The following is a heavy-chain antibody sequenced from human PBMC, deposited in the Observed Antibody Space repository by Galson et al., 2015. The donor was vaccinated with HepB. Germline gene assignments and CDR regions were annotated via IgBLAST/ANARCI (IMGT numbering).Heavy chain of an antibody. J-gene: IGHJ5*02. CDR1: GYTFANYG. D-gene: IGHD6-13*01. Sequence: SVKVSCKASGYTFANYGISWVRQAPGQGLEWMGWISSYNGDTISAQKFRGRVTMTTDTPTTTAYMELRSLRSDDTAVYYCARDRNRYSSSWAYNWFDPRGQGTLVTVSS. CDR2: ISSYNGDT. CDR3: ARDRNRYSSSWAYNWFDP. V-gene: IGHV1-18*01.